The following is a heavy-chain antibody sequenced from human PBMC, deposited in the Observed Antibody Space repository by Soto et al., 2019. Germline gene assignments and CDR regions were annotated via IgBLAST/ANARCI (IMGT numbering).Heavy chain of an antibody. D-gene: IGHD3-10*01. CDR3: ARGGSDFDY. V-gene: IGHV3-11*06. J-gene: IGHJ4*02. Sequence: QVQLVESGGGLVKPGGSLRLSCAASGFIFGGYHMSWIRQAPGKGLEWVSHIGTSDSYTNYADSVRGRFTISRDNAKTSLYLQMNSLRADDTAVYYCARGGSDFDYWGQGTLVTVSS. CDR2: IGTSDSYT. CDR1: GFIFGGYH.